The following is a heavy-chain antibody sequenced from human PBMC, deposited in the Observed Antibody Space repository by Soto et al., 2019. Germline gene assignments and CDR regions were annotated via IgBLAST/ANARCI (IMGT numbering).Heavy chain of an antibody. CDR3: ARGRDYAFWSGLNWFDP. D-gene: IGHD3-3*01. J-gene: IGHJ5*02. V-gene: IGHV1-8*01. Sequence: QVQLVQSGAEVQKPGASVKVSCKASGYTFTTYDINWVRQATGQGLEWMGWMNPNSGDTGYAEKFKGRVTMTRNTAINTAYMELNSLTSEDTAVYFCARGRDYAFWSGLNWFDPWGQGTLVTVSS. CDR1: GYTFTTYD. CDR2: MNPNSGDT.